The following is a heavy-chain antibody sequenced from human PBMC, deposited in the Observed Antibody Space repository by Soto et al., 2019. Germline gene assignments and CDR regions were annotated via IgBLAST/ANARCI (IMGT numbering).Heavy chain of an antibody. V-gene: IGHV1-2*02. CDR1: GYTFTDYY. J-gene: IGHJ6*02. CDR3: ASRYCSGGSCYYYYYGMDV. Sequence: GASVKVSCKASGYTFTDYYMHWVRQAPGQGIEWMGWLNPNSGGTNYAQKFLGRVTMTRDTSISTAYMELSSLRSDDTAVYYCASRYCSGGSCYYYYYGMDVWGQGTTVTVSS. D-gene: IGHD2-15*01. CDR2: LNPNSGGT.